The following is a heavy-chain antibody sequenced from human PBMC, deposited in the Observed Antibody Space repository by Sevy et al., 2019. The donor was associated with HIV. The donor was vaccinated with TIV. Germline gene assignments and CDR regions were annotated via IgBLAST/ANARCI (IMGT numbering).Heavy chain of an antibody. CDR2: ISGSGGST. V-gene: IGHV3-23*01. D-gene: IGHD6-13*01. CDR1: GFTFSSYA. Sequence: GGSLRLSCAASGFTFSSYAMSWVRQAPGKGLEWVSAISGSGGSTYYADSVKGRFTISRDISKNTLYLQMNSLRAEDTAVYYCEKDRRYSSPGDWFDPWGQGTLVTVSS. J-gene: IGHJ5*02. CDR3: EKDRRYSSPGDWFDP.